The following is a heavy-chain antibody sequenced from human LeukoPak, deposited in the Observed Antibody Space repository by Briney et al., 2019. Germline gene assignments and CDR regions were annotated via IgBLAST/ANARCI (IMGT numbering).Heavy chain of an antibody. D-gene: IGHD6-13*01. CDR3: ARAAGGDSSSWYRARYFQH. J-gene: IGHJ1*01. V-gene: IGHV4-61*02. CDR2: IYTSGST. CDR1: GGSISSGSYY. Sequence: SETLSLTCTVSGGSISSGSYYWSWIRQPAGKGLEWIGRIYTSGSTNYNPSLKSRVTISVDTSKNQFSLKLSSVTAADTAVYYCARAAGGDSSSWYRARYFQHWGQGTLVTVSS.